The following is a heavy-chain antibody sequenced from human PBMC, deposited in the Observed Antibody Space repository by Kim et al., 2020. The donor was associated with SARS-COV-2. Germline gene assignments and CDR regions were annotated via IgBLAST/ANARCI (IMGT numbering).Heavy chain of an antibody. CDR1: GYTFTSYA. J-gene: IGHJ6*02. V-gene: IGHV1-3*01. Sequence: ASVKVSCKASGYTFTSYAMHWVRQAPGQRLEWMGWINAGNGNTKYSQKFQGRVTITRDTSASTAYMELSSLRSEDTAVYYCAREGLTLPLVNYYYGMDVWGQETTVTVSS. D-gene: IGHD2-8*01. CDR3: AREGLTLPLVNYYYGMDV. CDR2: INAGNGNT.